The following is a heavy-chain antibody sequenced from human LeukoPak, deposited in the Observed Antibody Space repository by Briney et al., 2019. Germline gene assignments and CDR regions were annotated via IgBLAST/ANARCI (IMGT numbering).Heavy chain of an antibody. CDR3: ARQDDHYYFDY. J-gene: IGHJ4*02. CDR1: GYSFTSYW. V-gene: IGHV5-51*01. CDR2: IYPGDSDT. Sequence: GESLKISCKGSGYSFTSYWIGWVRQMPGQGLESGGIIYPGDSDTRYSPSFQGQVTISADKSISTAYLQWSSLKASDTAMYYCARQDDHYYFDYWGQGTLVTVSS. D-gene: IGHD1-1*01.